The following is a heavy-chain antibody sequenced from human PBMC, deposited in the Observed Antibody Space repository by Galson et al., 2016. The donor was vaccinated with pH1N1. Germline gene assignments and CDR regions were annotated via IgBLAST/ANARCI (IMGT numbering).Heavy chain of an antibody. CDR3: AKERHGDYALLYGMDV. Sequence: SLRLSCAASGFTFSSYGMHWVRQAPGKGLEWVARIWYDGSVTYHADSAMGRFTISRDNSKNTLYLQMNSLRAEDTAVYYCAKERHGDYALLYGMDVWGQGTTVIVSS. CDR1: GFTFSSYG. D-gene: IGHD4-17*01. V-gene: IGHV3-33*06. J-gene: IGHJ6*02. CDR2: IWYDGSVT.